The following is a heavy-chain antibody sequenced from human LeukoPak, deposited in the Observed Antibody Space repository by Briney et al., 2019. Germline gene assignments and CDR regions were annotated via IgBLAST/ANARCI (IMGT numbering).Heavy chain of an antibody. CDR1: GFSFSSFW. CDR3: ARARGDRSLDY. Sequence: PGGSLRLSCAASGFSFSSFWMHWVRQVPGKGLLWVSGINSDGRTTGYADSVKGRFTISRDNAKNTVDLQMNSLRAEDTAVYYCARARGDRSLDYWGQGTLVTVSS. V-gene: IGHV3-74*01. CDR2: INSDGRTT. D-gene: IGHD3-16*01. J-gene: IGHJ4*02.